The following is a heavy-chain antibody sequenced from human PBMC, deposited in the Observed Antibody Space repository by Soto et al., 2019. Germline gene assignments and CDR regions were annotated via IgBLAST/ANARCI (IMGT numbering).Heavy chain of an antibody. V-gene: IGHV4-34*09. Sequence: SETLSLTCAVYVGSFSGYYWSSIRQPPGKGLEWIGEINHSGITYYNPSLKSRVTISLDTSKNQFSLKLSSVTAADTAVYYCARGSSIAGLYYGMDVWGQGTTVTVSS. CDR1: VGSFSGYY. J-gene: IGHJ6*02. D-gene: IGHD6-6*01. CDR2: INHSGIT. CDR3: ARGSSIAGLYYGMDV.